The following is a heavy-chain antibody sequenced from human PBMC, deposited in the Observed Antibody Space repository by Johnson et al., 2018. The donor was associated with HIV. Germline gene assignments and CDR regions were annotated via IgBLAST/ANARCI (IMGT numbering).Heavy chain of an antibody. V-gene: IGHV3-33*06. D-gene: IGHD6-6*01. CDR2: IWYDGSNK. J-gene: IGHJ3*02. CDR3: AKVLGYSSSSRDAFDI. CDR1: GFTFSSYG. Sequence: QMQLVESGGGVVQPGRSLRLSCAASGFTFSSYGMHWVRQAPGKGLAWVAVIWYDGSNKYYADSVKGRFTISRDNSKNTLYLQMNSLRAEDTAVYYCAKVLGYSSSSRDAFDIWGQGTMVTVSS.